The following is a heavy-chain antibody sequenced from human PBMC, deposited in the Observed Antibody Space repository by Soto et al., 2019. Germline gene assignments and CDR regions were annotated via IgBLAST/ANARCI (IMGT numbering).Heavy chain of an antibody. D-gene: IGHD6-13*01. CDR1: GFTFSSYA. CDR2: ISGSGGST. J-gene: IGHJ4*02. CDR3: AKDLDSSSWNYYFDY. V-gene: IGHV3-23*01. Sequence: EVQLLESGGGLVQPGGSLRLSCAASGFTFSSYAMSWVRQAPGKGLEWVSAISGSGGSTYYADSVKGRFIISRDNSKNTLYLQMNSLRAEDTAVYYCAKDLDSSSWNYYFDYWGQGTLVTVSS.